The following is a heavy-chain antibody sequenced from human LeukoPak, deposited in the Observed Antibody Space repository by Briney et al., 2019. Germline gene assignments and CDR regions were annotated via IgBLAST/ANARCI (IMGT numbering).Heavy chain of an antibody. CDR2: IYYSGST. CDR1: GGSISSYY. Sequence: SETLSLTCTVSGGSISSYYWSWIRQPPGKGLEWIGYIYYSGSTNYYPSLKSRVTISVDTSKNQFSLKLSSVTAADTAVYYCARDKPRVVSSSRYGWFDPWGQGTLVTVSS. V-gene: IGHV4-59*01. D-gene: IGHD6-13*01. J-gene: IGHJ5*02. CDR3: ARDKPRVVSSSRYGWFDP.